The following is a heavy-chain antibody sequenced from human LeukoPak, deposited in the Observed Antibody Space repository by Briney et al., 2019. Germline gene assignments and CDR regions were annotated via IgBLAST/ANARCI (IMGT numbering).Heavy chain of an antibody. V-gene: IGHV1-8*01. CDR3: ARDHQDIVVVVAAQSGDFDY. J-gene: IGHJ4*02. Sequence: ASVKVSCKASGYTFTSYDINWVRQATGQGLEWMGWMNPNSGNTGYAQKFQGRVTMTRNTSISTAYMELSSLRSEDTAVYYCARDHQDIVVVVAAQSGDFDYWGQGTLVTVSS. CDR2: MNPNSGNT. D-gene: IGHD2-15*01. CDR1: GYTFTSYD.